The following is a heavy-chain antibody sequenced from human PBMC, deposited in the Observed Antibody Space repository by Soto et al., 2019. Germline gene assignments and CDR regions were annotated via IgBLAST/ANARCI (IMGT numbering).Heavy chain of an antibody. CDR3: ARDDKGVVPAAISYYYGMDV. D-gene: IGHD2-2*01. V-gene: IGHV3-21*01. Sequence: GSLRLSCAASGFTFSSYSMNWVRQAPGKGLEWVSSISSSSSYIYYADSVKGRFTISRDNAKNSLYLQMNSLRAEDTAVYYCARDDKGVVPAAISYYYGMDVWGQGTTLTVSS. CDR1: GFTFSSYS. J-gene: IGHJ6*02. CDR2: ISSSSSYI.